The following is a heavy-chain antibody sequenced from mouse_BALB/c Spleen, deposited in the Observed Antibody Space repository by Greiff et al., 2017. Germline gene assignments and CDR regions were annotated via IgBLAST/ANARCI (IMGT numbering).Heavy chain of an antibody. CDR2: ISYSGST. Sequence: EVMLVESGPSLVKPSQTLSLTCSVTGDSITSGYWNWIRKFPGNKLEYMGYISYSGSTYYNPTLKSRISITRDTSKNQYYLQLNSVTTKDTATYYCARLPVYDGYYDAMDYWGQGTSVTVSS. V-gene: IGHV3-8*02. CDR3: ARLPVYDGYYDAMDY. D-gene: IGHD2-3*01. CDR1: GDSITSGY. J-gene: IGHJ4*01.